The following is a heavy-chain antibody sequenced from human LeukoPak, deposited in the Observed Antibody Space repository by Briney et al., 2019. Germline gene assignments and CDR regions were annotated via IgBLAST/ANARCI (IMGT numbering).Heavy chain of an antibody. V-gene: IGHV3-23*01. CDR3: AKRVGAWIQLWSPHDAFDI. Sequence: GGSLRLSCAASGFTFINYGMSWVRQAPGKGLEWVSIISGRGTTTYYADSVKGHFTISRDNPKNTLYLHMSSLRAEDTAVYYCAKRVGAWIQLWSPHDAFDIWGQGTLVTVSS. J-gene: IGHJ3*02. CDR2: ISGRGTTT. CDR1: GFTFINYG. D-gene: IGHD5-18*01.